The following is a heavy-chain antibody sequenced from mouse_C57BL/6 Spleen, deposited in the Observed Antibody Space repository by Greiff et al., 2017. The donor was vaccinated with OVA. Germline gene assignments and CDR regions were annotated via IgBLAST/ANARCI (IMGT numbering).Heavy chain of an antibody. V-gene: IGHV1-74*01. CDR2: IHPSDSDT. D-gene: IGHD1-1*01. J-gene: IGHJ4*01. CDR3: AMGIYYYGSSYYAMDY. CDR1: GYTFTSYW. Sequence: QVQLQQPGAELVKPGASVKLSCKASGYTFTSYWMHWVKQRPGQGLEWIGRIHPSDSDTNYNQKFKGKATLTVDKSSSTAYMQLSSLTSEDSAVYYYAMGIYYYGSSYYAMDYWGQGTSVTVSS.